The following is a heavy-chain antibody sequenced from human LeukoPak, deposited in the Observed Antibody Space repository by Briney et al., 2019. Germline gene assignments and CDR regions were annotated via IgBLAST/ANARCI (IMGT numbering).Heavy chain of an antibody. J-gene: IGHJ6*03. D-gene: IGHD4-11*01. V-gene: IGHV4-59*01. Sequence: SETLSLTCTVSGGSISSYYWSWIRQPPGKGLEWIGYIYYSRSTNYNPSLKSRVTISVDTSKNQFSLKLSSVTAADTAVYYCARRSNGLQSLGAYYYYYYMDVWGKGTTVTVSS. CDR1: GGSISSYY. CDR2: IYYSRST. CDR3: ARRSNGLQSLGAYYYYYYMDV.